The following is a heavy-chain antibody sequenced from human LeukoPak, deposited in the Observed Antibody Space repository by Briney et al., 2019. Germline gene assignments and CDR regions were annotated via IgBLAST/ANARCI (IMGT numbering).Heavy chain of an antibody. CDR3: AGIVGAKTY. CDR2: INSDGSST. V-gene: IGHV3-74*01. Sequence: PGGSLRLSCAASGFTFSSYWIHWARQAPGKGLVRVSRINSDGSSTTYADSVKGRFTISRDNAKNTLYLQMNSLTAEDTAVYYCAGIVGAKTYWGQGTLVTVSS. CDR1: GFTFSSYW. J-gene: IGHJ4*02. D-gene: IGHD1-26*01.